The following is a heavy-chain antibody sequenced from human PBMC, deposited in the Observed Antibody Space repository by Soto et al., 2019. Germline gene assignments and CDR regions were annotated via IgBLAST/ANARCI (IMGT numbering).Heavy chain of an antibody. D-gene: IGHD1-26*01. Sequence: QVQLVQSGAEVKKPGSSVKVSCKASGGTFSSYAISWVRQAPGQGLEWMGGIIPIFGTANYAQKFQGRVTITADESTSKAYMELSSLRSEDTAVYYCARLPEVGATPSYYGMDVWGQGTTVTVSS. V-gene: IGHV1-69*01. CDR1: GGTFSSYA. CDR2: IIPIFGTA. CDR3: ARLPEVGATPSYYGMDV. J-gene: IGHJ6*02.